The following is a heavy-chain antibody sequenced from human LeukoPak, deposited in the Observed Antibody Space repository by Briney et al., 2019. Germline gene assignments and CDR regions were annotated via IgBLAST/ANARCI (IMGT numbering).Heavy chain of an antibody. Sequence: SETLSLTCTVCGVSISSGVYYWSWIRQHPGKGLEWIGYIYYSGSTYYNPSLKSRLTISLDTSNNQFSLKLSSVTAADTAVYYCARGPVRDYSNYWGQGNLVTVSS. CDR1: GVSISSGVYY. CDR3: ARGPVRDYSNY. CDR2: IYYSGST. V-gene: IGHV4-31*03. J-gene: IGHJ4*02. D-gene: IGHD4-11*01.